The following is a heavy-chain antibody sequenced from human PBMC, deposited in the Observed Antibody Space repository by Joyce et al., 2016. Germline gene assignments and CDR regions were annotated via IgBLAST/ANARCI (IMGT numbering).Heavy chain of an antibody. CDR1: GFTVRSTY. D-gene: IGHD5-12*01. CDR2: IYSGGNT. J-gene: IGHJ4*02. V-gene: IGHV3-53*01. Sequence: EVQLVESGGGLIQPGGSLRLSCAASGFTVRSTYMSWVRQAPGKGLGWVSLIYSGGNTYYAGSVKGRFTISRDNSKNTLYLQTNSLRAEDTAMYYCTRGAYSGYETPIHFDYWGQGTLVTVSS. CDR3: TRGAYSGYETPIHFDY.